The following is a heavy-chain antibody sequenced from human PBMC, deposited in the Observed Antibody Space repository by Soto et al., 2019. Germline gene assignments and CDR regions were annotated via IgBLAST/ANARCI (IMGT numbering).Heavy chain of an antibody. CDR1: GFTFSSYA. Sequence: GGSLRLSCAASGFTFSSYAMSWVRQAPGKGLEWVSAISGSGGSTYYADSVKGRFTISRDNSKNTLYLQMNSLRAEDTAVYYCAKEMYYDYIWGSYRHDAFAIWGQGTMVTVSS. D-gene: IGHD3-16*02. J-gene: IGHJ3*02. V-gene: IGHV3-23*01. CDR2: ISGSGGST. CDR3: AKEMYYDYIWGSYRHDAFAI.